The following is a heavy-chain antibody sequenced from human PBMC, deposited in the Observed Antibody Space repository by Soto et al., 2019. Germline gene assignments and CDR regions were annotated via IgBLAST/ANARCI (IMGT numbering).Heavy chain of an antibody. CDR2: IYYSGST. CDR3: ARHCEYCSGASLGY. J-gene: IGHJ4*02. D-gene: IGHD2-15*01. CDR1: GGSISSYY. Sequence: PSETLSLTCTVSGGSISSYYWSWIRQSPGKGLEWIGYIYYSGSTNYNPSLKSRVSISVDTSKNQFSLKLSSVTAADTAVYYCARHCEYCSGASLGYWGQGTLVPVSS. V-gene: IGHV4-59*08.